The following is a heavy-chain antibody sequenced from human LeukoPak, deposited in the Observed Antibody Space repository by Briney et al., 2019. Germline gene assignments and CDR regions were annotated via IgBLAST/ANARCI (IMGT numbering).Heavy chain of an antibody. CDR1: GGSISSSSYY. Sequence: PSETLSLTCTVSGGSISSSSYYWGWIRQPPGKGLEWIGSIYYSGSTYYNPSLKSRVTISVDTSKNQFSLKLSSVTAADTAVYYCARKRPPGVRQQLAFWFDPWGQGTLVTVSS. J-gene: IGHJ5*02. V-gene: IGHV4-39*01. D-gene: IGHD6-13*01. CDR2: IYYSGST. CDR3: ARKRPPGVRQQLAFWFDP.